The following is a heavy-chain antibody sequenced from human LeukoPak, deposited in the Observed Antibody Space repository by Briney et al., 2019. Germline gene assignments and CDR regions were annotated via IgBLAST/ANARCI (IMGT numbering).Heavy chain of an antibody. D-gene: IGHD2-8*01. CDR1: GFTFSSYE. Sequence: GGSLRLSCAASGFTFSSYEMNWVRQAPGKGLEWVSYVSSSGSTIYYADSVKGRFTISRDNAKNSLYLQMNSLRAEDTAVYYCARGAPYCTNGVCYRPHLNNAYYMDVWGKGTTVTVSS. CDR2: VSSSGSTI. J-gene: IGHJ6*03. V-gene: IGHV3-48*03. CDR3: ARGAPYCTNGVCYRPHLNNAYYMDV.